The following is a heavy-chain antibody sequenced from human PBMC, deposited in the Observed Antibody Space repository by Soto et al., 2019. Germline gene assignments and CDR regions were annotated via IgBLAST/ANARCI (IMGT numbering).Heavy chain of an antibody. V-gene: IGHV4-39*01. CDR1: GGSTNSRSDY. J-gene: IGHJ4*02. CDR2: VYYSGST. CDR3: ARQPRGPGYGERGIYGDQ. D-gene: IGHD3-16*01. Sequence: SETLSLTCTVSGGSTNSRSDYWGWIRQPPGKGLEWIGSVYYSGSTHDNPSLQSRVTISVDTSRNQFSLNLISVTAADTAVYFCARQPRGPGYGERGIYGDQWGQGTLVT.